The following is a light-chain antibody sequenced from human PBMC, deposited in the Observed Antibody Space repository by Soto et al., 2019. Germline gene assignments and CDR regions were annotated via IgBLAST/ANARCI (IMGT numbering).Light chain of an antibody. CDR2: DAS. Sequence: QSALTQPASVSASPGQWITISCTGTSSDIGAYNSVSWYQQHPGKAPQLMIYDASYRPSGISSRFSASKSGNTASMTISGLQADDDADYYCASYTSARIRVFGGGTKVPVL. V-gene: IGLV2-14*01. CDR1: SSDIGAYNS. J-gene: IGLJ2*01. CDR3: ASYTSARIRV.